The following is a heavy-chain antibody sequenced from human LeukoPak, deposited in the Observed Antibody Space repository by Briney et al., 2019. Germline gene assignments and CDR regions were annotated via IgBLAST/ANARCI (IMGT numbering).Heavy chain of an antibody. Sequence: GESLKISCKGSGYSFTSYWIGWVRQMPGKGLEWMGIIYPGDSDTRYSPSFQGQVTISADKSISTAYLQWSSLKASDAAMYYCARLGFSDYYDSSGWYPIDYWGQGTLVTVSS. CDR1: GYSFTSYW. V-gene: IGHV5-51*01. J-gene: IGHJ4*02. CDR2: IYPGDSDT. CDR3: ARLGFSDYYDSSGWYPIDY. D-gene: IGHD3-22*01.